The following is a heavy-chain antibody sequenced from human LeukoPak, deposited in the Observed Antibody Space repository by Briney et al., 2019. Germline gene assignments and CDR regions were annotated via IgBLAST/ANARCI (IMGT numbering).Heavy chain of an antibody. CDR3: AKDQKYQLLHAFDI. J-gene: IGHJ3*02. V-gene: IGHV3-30*02. CDR2: MRYDGSNK. Sequence: GGSLRLSYAAFGFTFSSYGMHWVRQAPGKGLEWVAFMRYDGSNKYYADSVKGRFTISRDNSKNTLYLQMNSLRAEDTAVYYCAKDQKYQLLHAFDIWGQGTMVTVSS. CDR1: GFTFSSYG. D-gene: IGHD2-2*01.